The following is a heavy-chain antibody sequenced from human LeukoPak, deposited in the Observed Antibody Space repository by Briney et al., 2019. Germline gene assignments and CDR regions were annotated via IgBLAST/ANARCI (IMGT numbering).Heavy chain of an antibody. CDR2: ISGSGGST. V-gene: IGHV3-23*01. CDR3: AKEVQGDFDY. Sequence: GGSLRLSCAASGFTVSSNYMSWVRQAPGKGLEWVSAISGSGGSTYYADSVKGRFTISRDNSKNTLYLQMNSLRAEDTAVYYCAKEVQGDFDYWGQGTLVTVSS. CDR1: GFTVSSNY. J-gene: IGHJ4*02. D-gene: IGHD3-16*01.